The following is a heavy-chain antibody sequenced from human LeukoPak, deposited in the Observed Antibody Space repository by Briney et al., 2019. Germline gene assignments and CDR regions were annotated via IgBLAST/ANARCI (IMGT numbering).Heavy chain of an antibody. J-gene: IGHJ5*02. CDR1: GFTFSTYW. Sequence: PGGSLRLSCATSGFTFSTYWMTWVRQAPGKGLEWVAVISYDGSNKYYADSVKGRFTISRDNSKNTLYLQMNSLRAEDTAVYYCARDVYGSGSYPGGFDPWGQGTLVTVSS. D-gene: IGHD3-10*01. CDR2: ISYDGSNK. V-gene: IGHV3-30*03. CDR3: ARDVYGSGSYPGGFDP.